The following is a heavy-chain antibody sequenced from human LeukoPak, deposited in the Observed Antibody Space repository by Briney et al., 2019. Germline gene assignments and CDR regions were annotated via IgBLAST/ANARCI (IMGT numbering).Heavy chain of an antibody. CDR2: IGYDGVER. D-gene: IGHD3-22*01. CDR3: ARDFLIGAPDYLDH. Sequence: GRSLRLSCVVSGFTFSSYPFHWVRQAPGKGLEWVAVIGYDGVERYYADSVRGRFTISRDDSKSTLYLQMNSLRGEDTAVYYCARDFLIGAPDYLDHWGKGTLVSVSS. CDR1: GFTFSSYP. J-gene: IGHJ4*02. V-gene: IGHV3-30-3*01.